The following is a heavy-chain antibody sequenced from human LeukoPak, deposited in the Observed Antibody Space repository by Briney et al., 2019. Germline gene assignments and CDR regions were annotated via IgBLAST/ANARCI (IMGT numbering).Heavy chain of an antibody. CDR3: AXDPPRIMVRGXYGMDV. J-gene: IGHJ6*02. V-gene: IGHV3-53*01. CDR2: IYSGGST. Sequence: GGSLRLSCAASGFTVSSNYMSWVRQAPGKGLEWVSVIYSGGSTYYADSVKGRFTISRDNSKNTLYLQMNSLRAEDTAVYYCAXDPPRIMVRGXYGMDVWGQGTTVTVSS. D-gene: IGHD3-10*01. CDR1: GFTVSSNY.